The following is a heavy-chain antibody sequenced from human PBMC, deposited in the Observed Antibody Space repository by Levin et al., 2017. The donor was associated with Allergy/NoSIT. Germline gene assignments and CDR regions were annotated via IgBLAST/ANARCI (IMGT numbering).Heavy chain of an antibody. CDR3: ARDYTSGGAPLFYFDF. Sequence: LSLTCAASGFSFSSYGMHWIRQTPGKGLEWVAVISYDGTNKNYADSVRGRFTISRDNSKNMLYLQMNGLRGEDTALYYCARDYTSGGAPLFYFDFWGRGTLVAVSS. CDR2: ISYDGTNK. D-gene: IGHD6-19*01. J-gene: IGHJ4*02. CDR1: GFSFSSYG. V-gene: IGHV3-33*05.